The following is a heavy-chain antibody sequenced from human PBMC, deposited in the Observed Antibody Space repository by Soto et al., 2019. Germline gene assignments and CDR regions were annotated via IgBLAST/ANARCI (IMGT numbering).Heavy chain of an antibody. CDR3: AKGVAGPHCTRISCLFYFDY. J-gene: IGHJ4*02. V-gene: IGHV3-23*01. Sequence: EVQLLQSGGVLVQPGGSLRLSCAASGFTFNHYAMNWVRQAPGKGLEWVSTISDSGATYYADSVKGRFTISRDNSKNTLYLQMNSLRAEDTAVYFCAKGVAGPHCTRISCLFYFDYWGQGTLVTVSS. D-gene: IGHD2-2*01. CDR1: GFTFNHYA. CDR2: ISDSGAT.